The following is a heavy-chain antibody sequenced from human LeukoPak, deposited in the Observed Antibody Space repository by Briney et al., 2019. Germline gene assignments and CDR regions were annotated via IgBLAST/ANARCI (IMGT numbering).Heavy chain of an antibody. V-gene: IGHV3-49*03. CDR2: IRSQPYGTIY. CDR1: AFLFCECS. CDR3: CTTGHPGALAVIGSRHLDV. Sequence: GGSVTLSCTPSAFLFCECSVTWPRHAHRKGLAGAGFIRSQPYGTIYELGAAVKRRFHISRDDSTNVAYLHLDSLKTEDTAFYYCCTTGHPGALAVIGSRHLDVWGRGTLVTVSS. J-gene: IGHJ4*02. D-gene: IGHD2-21*01.